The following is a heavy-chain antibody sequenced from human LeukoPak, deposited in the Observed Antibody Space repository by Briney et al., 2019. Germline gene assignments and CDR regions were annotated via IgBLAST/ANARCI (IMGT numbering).Heavy chain of an antibody. CDR2: IKQDGSEK. D-gene: IGHD3-22*01. V-gene: IGHV3-7*03. CDR3: TREADSPKGFHAVDI. J-gene: IGHJ3*02. CDR1: GFTFSSYW. Sequence: GGSLRLSCAASGFTFSSYWMSWVRQAPGKGLEWVANIKQDGSEKYSVGSVKGRFIISRDNAKKSLYLKMNSLRAEDTAVYYCTREADSPKGFHAVDIWGQGTMVSVSS.